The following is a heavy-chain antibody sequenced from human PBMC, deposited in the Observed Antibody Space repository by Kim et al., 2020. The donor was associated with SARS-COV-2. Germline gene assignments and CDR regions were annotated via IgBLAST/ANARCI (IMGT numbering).Heavy chain of an antibody. CDR3: ARVETVVTASGGDY. D-gene: IGHD2-21*02. CDR1: GGSISSGGYY. J-gene: IGHJ4*02. CDR2: IYYSGST. V-gene: IGHV4-31*03. Sequence: SETLSLTCTVSGGSISSGGYYWSWIRQHPGKGLEWIGYIYYSGSTYYNPSLKSRVTISVDTSKNQFSLKLSSVTAADTAVYYCARVETVVTASGGDYWGQGTLVTVSS.